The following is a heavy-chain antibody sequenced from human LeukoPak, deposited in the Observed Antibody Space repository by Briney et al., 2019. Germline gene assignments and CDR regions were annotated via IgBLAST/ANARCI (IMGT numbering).Heavy chain of an antibody. CDR3: TRTRYSYGLDY. D-gene: IGHD5-18*01. CDR2: IRSKAYGGTT. V-gene: IGHV3-49*04. Sequence: PGRSLRLSCTASGFTFGDYAMIWDRQAPGKGLEWVGFIRSKAYGGTTEYAASVKGRFTISRDDSKSIAYLQMNSLKTEDTAVYYCTRTRYSYGLDYWGQGTLVTVSS. CDR1: GFTFGDYA. J-gene: IGHJ4*02.